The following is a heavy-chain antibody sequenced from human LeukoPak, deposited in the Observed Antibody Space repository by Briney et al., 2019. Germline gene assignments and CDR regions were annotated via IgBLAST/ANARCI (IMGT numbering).Heavy chain of an antibody. J-gene: IGHJ4*02. CDR3: AKDLVGDDSGYDSGHFDY. D-gene: IGHD5-12*01. V-gene: IGHV3-33*06. CDR2: IWYDGSNK. Sequence: GGSLRLSCAASGFTFSSYGMHWVRQAPGKGLEWVAVIWYDGSNKYYADSVKGRFTISRDNSKNTLYLQMNSLRAEDTAVYYCAKDLVGDDSGYDSGHFDYWGQGTPVTVSS. CDR1: GFTFSSYG.